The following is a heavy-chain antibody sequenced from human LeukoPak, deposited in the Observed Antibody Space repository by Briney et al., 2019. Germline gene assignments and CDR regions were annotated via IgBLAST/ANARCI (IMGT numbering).Heavy chain of an antibody. CDR3: ARSQSYYGSGDY. J-gene: IGHJ4*02. V-gene: IGHV4-61*03. D-gene: IGHD3-10*01. CDR1: GDSVSNGNYY. Sequence: SETLSLTCTVSGDSVSNGNYYWSWLRQPPGKALEWIGYIYYTGKTYYNPSLEGRVTILVDTSRNHFSVKLSSVTAADTAVYYCARSQSYYGSGDYWSQGTLVTVSS. CDR2: IYYTGKT.